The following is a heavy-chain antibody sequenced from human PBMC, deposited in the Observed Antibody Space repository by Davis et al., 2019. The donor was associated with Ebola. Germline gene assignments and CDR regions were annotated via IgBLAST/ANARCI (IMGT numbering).Heavy chain of an antibody. V-gene: IGHV4-38-2*02. CDR2: MYHSGST. Sequence: MPSETLSLTCTVSGYSISSGYYWAWIRQPPGKGLEWIGSMYHSGSTDYNPSLKSRVTISVDTSKNQLSLKLSSVSAADTAVYYCARHDDGGGSYSGRLFDYWGQGTLVTVSS. CDR3: ARHDDGGGSYSGRLFDY. D-gene: IGHD1-26*01. CDR1: GYSISSGYY. J-gene: IGHJ4*02.